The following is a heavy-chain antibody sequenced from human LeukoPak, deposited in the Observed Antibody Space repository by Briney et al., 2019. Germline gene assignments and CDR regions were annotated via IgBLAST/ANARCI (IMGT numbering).Heavy chain of an antibody. D-gene: IGHD5-12*01. Sequence: GGSLRLSCAASGFTFSTSWMSWVRHVPGKGLEWVANIKKDGSETYYVDSVKGRFTISKDNAKNSLYLQMNSLRAEDTAMYYCARGRYSGTTYYFDYWGQGTLVTVSS. J-gene: IGHJ4*02. CDR2: IKKDGSET. V-gene: IGHV3-7*03. CDR3: ARGRYSGTTYYFDY. CDR1: GFTFSTSW.